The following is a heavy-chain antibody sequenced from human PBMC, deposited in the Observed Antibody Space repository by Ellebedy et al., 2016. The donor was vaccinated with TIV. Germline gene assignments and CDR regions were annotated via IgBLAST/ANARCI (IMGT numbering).Heavy chain of an antibody. CDR1: GGTFGKYA. CDR2: YIPILGLA. Sequence: SVKVSCKASGGTFGKYAISWVRQAPGQGLEWMGGYIPILGLASYAQKFQGRVTVTADASTSTAYMELSSLTSEDTAVYLCARGKRGFSFGYDTFYGMDVWGQGTPVTVSS. V-gene: IGHV1-69*10. J-gene: IGHJ6*02. D-gene: IGHD5-18*01. CDR3: ARGKRGFSFGYDTFYGMDV.